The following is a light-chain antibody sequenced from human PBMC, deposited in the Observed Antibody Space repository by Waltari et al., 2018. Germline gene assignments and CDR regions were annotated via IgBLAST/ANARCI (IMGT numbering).Light chain of an antibody. CDR3: ATWDNSLREVV. CDR1: ISNIGNYY. J-gene: IGLJ2*01. V-gene: IGLV1-51*01. Sequence: QSVLTQPPSVSAAPGQKVTISCSGSISNIGNYYVSWYHQLPGAAPRLLIYEKNKRPLAIPDRCSASKSGTSATLGITGLQIGDEADYYCATWDNSLREVVFGGGTKLTVL. CDR2: EKN.